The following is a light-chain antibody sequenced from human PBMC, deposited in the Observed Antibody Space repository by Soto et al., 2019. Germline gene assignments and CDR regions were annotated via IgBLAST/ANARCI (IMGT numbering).Light chain of an antibody. J-gene: IGKJ4*01. CDR2: AAS. CDR1: QGIRNE. CDR3: LQHNSYPWLT. V-gene: IGKV1-17*01. Sequence: DIQMTQSPSSLSASVGDRVTITCRASQGIRNELGWYQQKPGKAPKRLIYAASSLQSGVPSRFSGSGPGTEFTLTISSLQPEDFATYYCLQHNSYPWLTFGGGNKVEIK.